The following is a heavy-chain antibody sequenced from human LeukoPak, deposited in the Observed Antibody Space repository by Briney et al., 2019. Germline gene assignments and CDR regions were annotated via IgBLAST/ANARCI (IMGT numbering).Heavy chain of an antibody. Sequence: PGTSLRLSCAGSGFTFNTYGMHWVRQAPGKGPEWVAVISYDGRNKFYADSVKGRFTISRDNAKNSLYLQMNSLRGGDTGIYYCARDPPQGGGYSEPWGQGTLVTVSS. D-gene: IGHD1-26*01. CDR3: ARDPPQGGGYSEP. V-gene: IGHV3-30*03. CDR2: ISYDGRNK. J-gene: IGHJ5*02. CDR1: GFTFNTYG.